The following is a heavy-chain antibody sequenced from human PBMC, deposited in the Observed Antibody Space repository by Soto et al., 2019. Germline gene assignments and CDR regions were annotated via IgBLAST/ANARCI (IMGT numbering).Heavy chain of an antibody. J-gene: IGHJ4*02. CDR2: ISSNGDST. D-gene: IGHD3-10*01. CDR1: GFIFSSYA. Sequence: EVQLVESGGGLVQPGGSLRLSCAASGFIFSSYAMHWVRQAPGKGLEYVSAISSNGDSTFYANSVKGRFTISRGNSKNTLYLQMGSLRVEDMAVYYCARLGSGLDYWGQGTLVTVSS. V-gene: IGHV3-64*01. CDR3: ARLGSGLDY.